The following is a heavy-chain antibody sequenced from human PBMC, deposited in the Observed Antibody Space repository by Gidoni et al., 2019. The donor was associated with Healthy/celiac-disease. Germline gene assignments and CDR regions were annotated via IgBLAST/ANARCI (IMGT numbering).Heavy chain of an antibody. V-gene: IGHV1-69*01. Sequence: KKPGSSVKVSCKASGGTFSSYAISWVRQAPGQGLEWMGGIIPIFGTANYAQKFQGRVTITADESTSTAYMELSSLRSEDTAVYYCARAPDYYDSSGYLLGYFDYWGQGTLVTVSS. CDR1: GGTFSSYA. J-gene: IGHJ4*02. CDR2: IIPIFGTA. D-gene: IGHD3-22*01. CDR3: ARAPDYYDSSGYLLGYFDY.